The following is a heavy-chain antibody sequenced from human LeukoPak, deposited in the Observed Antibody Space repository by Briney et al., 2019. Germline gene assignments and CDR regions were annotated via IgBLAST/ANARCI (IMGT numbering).Heavy chain of an antibody. CDR3: AKDQRGNFDY. CDR1: GFTFSSYA. V-gene: IGHV3-23*01. CDR2: ISGSGGST. Sequence: PGRSLRLSCAASGFTFSSYAMSWVRQAPGKGLEWVSAISGSGGSTYYADSVKGRFTISRDNSKNMLYLQMNSLRAEDTAVYYCAKDQRGNFDYWGQGTLVTVSS. J-gene: IGHJ4*02. D-gene: IGHD3-10*01.